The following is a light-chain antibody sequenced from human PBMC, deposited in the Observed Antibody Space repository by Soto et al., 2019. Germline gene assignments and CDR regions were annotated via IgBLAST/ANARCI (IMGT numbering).Light chain of an antibody. V-gene: IGKV3-11*01. CDR3: QQRSNWHLT. CDR1: QSVSSY. CDR2: DAS. J-gene: IGKJ4*01. Sequence: EIVLTQSPATLSLSPGERATLSCRASQSVSSYLAWYQQKPGQAPRLLIHDASNRGTGIPARFSGSGSGTDFTLTISSLEPEDFAVYYCQQRSNWHLTFGGGTKVQIK.